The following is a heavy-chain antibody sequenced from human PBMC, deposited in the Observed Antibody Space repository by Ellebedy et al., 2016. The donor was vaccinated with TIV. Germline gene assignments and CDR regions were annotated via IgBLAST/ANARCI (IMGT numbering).Heavy chain of an antibody. D-gene: IGHD6-19*01. V-gene: IGHV3-74*01. CDR1: GFTFSSYW. Sequence: GESLKISCAASGFTFSSYWMRWVRQAPGKGLVWVSRINSDGSSTSYADSVKGRFTISRDNAKNTLYLQMNSLRAEDTAVYYCARDIGASSGWGQGTLVTVSS. J-gene: IGHJ4*02. CDR2: INSDGSST. CDR3: ARDIGASSG.